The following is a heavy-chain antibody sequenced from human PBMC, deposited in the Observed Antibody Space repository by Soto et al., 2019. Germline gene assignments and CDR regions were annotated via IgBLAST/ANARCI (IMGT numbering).Heavy chain of an antibody. CDR1: GGSFSGYY. CDR3: AREYYGSGSYYFDY. Sequence: SETLSLTCAVYGGSFSGYYWSWIRQPPGKGLEWIGEINHSGSTNYNPSLKSRVTISVDTSKNQFSLKLSSVTAADTAVYYCAREYYGSGSYYFDYWRQGTLVTVSS. CDR2: INHSGST. J-gene: IGHJ4*02. V-gene: IGHV4-34*01. D-gene: IGHD3-10*01.